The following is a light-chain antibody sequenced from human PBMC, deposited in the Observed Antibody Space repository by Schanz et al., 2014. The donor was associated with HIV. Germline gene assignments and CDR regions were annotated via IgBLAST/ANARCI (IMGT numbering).Light chain of an antibody. CDR3: AAWDDSLSGPVV. CDR1: NSDVGGHNY. Sequence: QSALTQPPSASGSPGQSVTISCTGTNSDVGGHNYVSWFQQHPGKAPRLIIYEVTKRPSGVPDRFSGSKSGNTASLIVSGLQAEDEAEYYCAAWDDSLSGPVVFGGGTKLTVL. V-gene: IGLV2-8*01. J-gene: IGLJ2*01. CDR2: EVT.